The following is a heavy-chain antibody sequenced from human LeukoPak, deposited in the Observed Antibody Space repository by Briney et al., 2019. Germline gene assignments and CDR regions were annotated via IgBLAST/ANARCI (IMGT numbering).Heavy chain of an antibody. V-gene: IGHV4-34*01. Sequence: SETLSLTCAVYGGSFSGYYWSWIRQPPGKGLEWIGEINHSGSTNYNPSLKSRVTISVDTSKNQFSLKLSSVTAADTAVYYCAAQWDGGTGAFDIWGQGTMVTVSS. CDR2: INHSGST. D-gene: IGHD1-26*01. CDR3: AAQWDGGTGAFDI. J-gene: IGHJ3*02. CDR1: GGSFSGYY.